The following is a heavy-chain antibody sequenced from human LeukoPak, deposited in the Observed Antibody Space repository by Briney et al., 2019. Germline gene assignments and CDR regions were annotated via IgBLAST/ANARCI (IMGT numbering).Heavy chain of an antibody. Sequence: GGSLRLSCAASGFTFSSYAMHWVRQAPGKGLEWVAVISYDGSNKYYADSVKGRFTISRDNSKNTLYLQMNSLRAEDTAVYYCEGYYDSSGYYRDYRGQGTLVTVSS. CDR1: GFTFSSYA. CDR3: EGYYDSSGYYRDY. D-gene: IGHD3-22*01. V-gene: IGHV3-30-3*01. J-gene: IGHJ4*02. CDR2: ISYDGSNK.